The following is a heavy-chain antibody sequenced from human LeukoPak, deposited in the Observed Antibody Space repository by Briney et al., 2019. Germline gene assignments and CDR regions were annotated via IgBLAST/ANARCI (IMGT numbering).Heavy chain of an antibody. CDR3: ARDLQGDSSGYYFSDWFDP. J-gene: IGHJ5*02. Sequence: EASVKVSCKASGYTFTGYYMHWVRQAPGQGLEWMGWINPNSGGTNYAQKFQGRVTMTRDTSISTAYMELSRLRSDDTAVYYCARDLQGDSSGYYFSDWFDPWGQGTLVTVSS. V-gene: IGHV1-2*02. CDR1: GYTFTGYY. CDR2: INPNSGGT. D-gene: IGHD3-22*01.